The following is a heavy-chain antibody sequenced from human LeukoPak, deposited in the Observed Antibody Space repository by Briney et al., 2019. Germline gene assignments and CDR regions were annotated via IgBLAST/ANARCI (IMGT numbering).Heavy chain of an antibody. CDR1: GGSISSYY. J-gene: IGHJ3*02. CDR3: ARLPGDTSGYRYAFDI. Sequence: SETLSLTCTVSGGSISSYYWSWIRQPPGKGLEWIGTISYSGSTYYNPSLKSRVTISVDTSKNQFSLKLSSVTAADTAVYYCARLPGDTSGYRYAFDIWGQGTMVTVSS. CDR2: ISYSGST. D-gene: IGHD3-22*01. V-gene: IGHV4-39*01.